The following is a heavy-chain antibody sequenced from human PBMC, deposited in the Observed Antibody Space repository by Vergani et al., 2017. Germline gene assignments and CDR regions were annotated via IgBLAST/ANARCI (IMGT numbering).Heavy chain of an antibody. CDR2: LVVASGNT. CDR1: VFPFTNSP. J-gene: IGHJ4*02. Sequence: QIHLVHSGPEVKKPGSSVPVSSLPSVFPFTNSPFQSLRHPRGPHLQWFCWLVVASGNTNYAQQFQERVTISRDLSTGTVYMELNSLRSEDSAVYYCAADQGGRAYCGGDCYSNWGQGTLVTVSS. V-gene: IGHV1-58*01. CDR3: AADQGGRAYCGGDCYSN. D-gene: IGHD2-21*02.